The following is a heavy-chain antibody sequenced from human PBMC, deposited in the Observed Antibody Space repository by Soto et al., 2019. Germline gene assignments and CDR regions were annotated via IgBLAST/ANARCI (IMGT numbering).Heavy chain of an antibody. J-gene: IGHJ6*02. CDR2: IYYSGST. CDR1: GGSISSSSYY. V-gene: IGHV4-39*01. Sequence: PSETLSLTCTVSGGSISSSSYYWGWIRQPPGKGLEWIGSIYYSGSTYYNPSLKSRVTISVDTSKNQFSLKLSSVTAADTAVYYCARRRGSATDYYYYYYGMDVWGQGTTFTVSS. CDR3: ARRRGSATDYYYYYYGMDV. D-gene: IGHD2-15*01.